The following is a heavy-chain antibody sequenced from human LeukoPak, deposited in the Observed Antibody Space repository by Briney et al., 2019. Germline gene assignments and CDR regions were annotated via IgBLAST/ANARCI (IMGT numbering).Heavy chain of an antibody. D-gene: IGHD6-13*01. CDR1: GFIFGDYA. Sequence: PGGSLRLSCTASGFIFGDYAMSWVRQAPGKGLEWVGFIRIKVYGATTEYAASVKGRFTISRDDSKSITYLQMNSLKTEDTAVYYCARDVDQVSSWGQRTLVTVSS. V-gene: IGHV3-49*04. CDR2: IRIKVYGATT. J-gene: IGHJ4*02. CDR3: ARDVDQVSS.